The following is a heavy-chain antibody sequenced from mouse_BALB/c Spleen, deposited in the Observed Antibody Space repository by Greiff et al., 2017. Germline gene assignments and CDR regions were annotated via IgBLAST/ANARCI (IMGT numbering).Heavy chain of an antibody. CDR1: GYTFTRYP. CDR2: INPSSGYT. CDR3: ATNYCNGAGLAD. J-gene: IGHJ3*01. Sequence: QVQLKESAAELARPGASVKMSCKASGYTFTRYPMHWVKQRPGQGLEWIGYINPSSGYTEYNQKFKDKTTFTADKSSSTAYMQLSSLTSEDAAVYYGATNYCNGAGLADWGQGTRVTVSA. D-gene: IGHD2-1*01. V-gene: IGHV1-4*02.